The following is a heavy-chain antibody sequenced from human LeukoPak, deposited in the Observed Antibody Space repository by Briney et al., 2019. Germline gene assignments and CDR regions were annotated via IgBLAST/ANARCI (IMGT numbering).Heavy chain of an antibody. V-gene: IGHV4-61*01. D-gene: IGHD5-18*01. J-gene: IGHJ4*02. Sequence: SETLSLTCTVSGGSFSSGTHYWSWIRQPPGKGLEWIGEINHSGSTNYNPSLKSRVTISVDTSKNQFSLKLSSVTAADTAVYYCARVRWIQLWSPFDYWGQGTLVTVSS. CDR3: ARVRWIQLWSPFDY. CDR2: INHSGST. CDR1: GGSFSSGTHY.